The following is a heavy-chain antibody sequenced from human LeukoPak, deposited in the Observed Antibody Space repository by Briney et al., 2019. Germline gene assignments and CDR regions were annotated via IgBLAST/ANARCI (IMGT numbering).Heavy chain of an antibody. CDR2: ISYDGSNK. CDR1: GFTFSSYA. D-gene: IGHD1-26*01. V-gene: IGHV3-30-3*01. Sequence: TGGSLRLSCAASGFTFSSYAMHWVRQAPGKGLEWVAVISYDGSNKYYADSVEGRFTISRDNSKNTLYLQMNSLRAEDTAVYYCAKEDEVGATTPGLYDYWGQGTLVTVSS. CDR3: AKEDEVGATTPGLYDY. J-gene: IGHJ4*02.